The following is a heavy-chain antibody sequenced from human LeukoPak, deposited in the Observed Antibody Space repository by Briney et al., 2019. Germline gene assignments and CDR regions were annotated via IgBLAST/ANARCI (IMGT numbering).Heavy chain of an antibody. J-gene: IGHJ4*02. CDR3: ARDGTAEKCNY. Sequence: GGSLRLSCAASGFTFDDYAMHWVRQAPGKGLEWVSSISSSSSYIYYADSVKGRFTISRDNAKNSLYLQMNSLRAEDTAVYYCARDGTAEKCNYWGQGTLVTVSS. V-gene: IGHV3-21*01. CDR1: GFTFDDYA. CDR2: ISSSSSYI. D-gene: IGHD2-21*02.